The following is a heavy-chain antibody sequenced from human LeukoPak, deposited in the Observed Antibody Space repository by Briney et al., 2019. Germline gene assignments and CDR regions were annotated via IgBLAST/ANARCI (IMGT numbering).Heavy chain of an antibody. D-gene: IGHD3-22*01. V-gene: IGHV4-34*01. Sequence: SETLSLTCAVYGGSFSGYYWSWIRQPPGKGLEWIGEINHSGSTNYNPSLKSRVTISVDTSKNQFSLKLSSVTAADTAVYYCARGAAMILAYWGQGTLVTVSS. CDR3: ARGAAMILAY. CDR1: GGSFSGYY. CDR2: INHSGST. J-gene: IGHJ4*02.